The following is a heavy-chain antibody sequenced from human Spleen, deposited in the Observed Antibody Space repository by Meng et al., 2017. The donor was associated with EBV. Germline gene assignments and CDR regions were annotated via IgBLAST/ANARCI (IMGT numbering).Heavy chain of an antibody. J-gene: IGHJ4*02. CDR1: GGTYA. CDR2: IIPIFGTT. CDR3: ARGLLLGSFIGAFDS. D-gene: IGHD3-10*01. V-gene: IGHV1-69*01. Sequence: VQWVQSGAGVKKPGSSGKVSCEASGGTYAFTWVRQAPGQGLEWMGGIIPIFGTTNYAQKFQGRVTITADESTSTTYMALGSLRSEDTAVYYCARGLLLGSFIGAFDSWGQGTLVTVSS.